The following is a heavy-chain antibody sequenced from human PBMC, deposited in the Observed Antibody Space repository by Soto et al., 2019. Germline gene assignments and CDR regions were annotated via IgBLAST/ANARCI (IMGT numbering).Heavy chain of an antibody. CDR2: IIPIFGTA. V-gene: IGHV1-69*06. CDR3: AVSSGTFDY. D-gene: IGHD1-1*01. CDR1: GGTFSSYA. J-gene: IGHJ4*02. Sequence: RAAVKVSCKASGGTFSSYAISSVRQAPGQGLEWMGGIIPIFGTANYAQKFQGRVTITADKSTSTAYMELSSLRSEDTAVYYCAVSSGTFDYWGQGTLVTVSS.